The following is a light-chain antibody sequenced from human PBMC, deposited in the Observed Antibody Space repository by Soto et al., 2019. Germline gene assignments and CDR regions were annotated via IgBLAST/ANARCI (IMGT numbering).Light chain of an antibody. J-gene: IGLJ1*01. CDR1: TSNIGAADD. CDR3: QSYNSSLINYV. Sequence: SALTQPPSVSGAPGQRVTISCTWSTSNIGAADDVHWYQQLPGTAPKLLIYGSSDGPSGVLDRFSGSKSGTSASLAITGLQAEDEADYYCQSYNSSLINYVFGTGTKVTGL. CDR2: GSS. V-gene: IGLV1-40*01.